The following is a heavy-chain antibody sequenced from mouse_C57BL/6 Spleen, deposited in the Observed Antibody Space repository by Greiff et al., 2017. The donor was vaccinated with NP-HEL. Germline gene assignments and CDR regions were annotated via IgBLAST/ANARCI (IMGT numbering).Heavy chain of an antibody. Sequence: QVQLQQPGAELVKPGASVKLSCKASGYTFTSYWMQWVKQRPGQGLEWIGEIDPSDSYTNYNQKFKGKATLTVDTSSSTAYMQLSSLTSEDSAVYYCAYYYGSKRFAYWGQGTLVTVSA. J-gene: IGHJ3*01. CDR1: GYTFTSYW. V-gene: IGHV1-50*01. D-gene: IGHD1-1*01. CDR2: IDPSDSYT. CDR3: AYYYGSKRFAY.